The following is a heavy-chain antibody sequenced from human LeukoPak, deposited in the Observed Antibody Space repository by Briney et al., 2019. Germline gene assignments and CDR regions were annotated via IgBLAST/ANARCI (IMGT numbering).Heavy chain of an antibody. CDR1: GFTFSSYW. J-gene: IGHJ4*02. Sequence: GGSLRLSCAASGFTFSSYWMYWLRQAPGKGLVWVSRIKSDGSSTSYADSVKGRFTISRDNAKNTLYLQMNSLRAEDTAVYYCTRAGSDDYYVDWGQGTLVAVSS. CDR3: TRAGSDDYYVD. CDR2: IKSDGSST. V-gene: IGHV3-74*01. D-gene: IGHD3-22*01.